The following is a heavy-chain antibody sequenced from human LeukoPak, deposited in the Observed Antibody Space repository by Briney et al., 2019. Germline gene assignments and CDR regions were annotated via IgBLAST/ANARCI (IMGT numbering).Heavy chain of an antibody. CDR1: GGSISSYY. CDR3: ASRNYGSSFDY. D-gene: IGHD4-11*01. CDR2: IYYSGST. J-gene: IGHJ4*02. Sequence: SETLSLTCTVSGGSISSYYWSWLRQPPGKGLEWIGYIYYSGSTNYNPSLKSRVTISVDTSKNQFSLKLSSVTAADTAVYYCASRNYGSSFDYWGQGNLVTVSS. V-gene: IGHV4-59*01.